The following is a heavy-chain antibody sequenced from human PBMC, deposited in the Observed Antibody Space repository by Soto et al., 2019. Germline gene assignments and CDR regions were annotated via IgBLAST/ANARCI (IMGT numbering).Heavy chain of an antibody. CDR3: AKDRTSTWTWYFDY. Sequence: GSLRLSCAASGFTFSSYGMHWVRQAPGKGLEWVAVISYDGSNKYYADSVKGRFTISRDNSKNTLYLQMNSLRAEDTAVYYCAKDRTSTWTWYFDYWGQGTLVTVSS. D-gene: IGHD1-7*01. CDR2: ISYDGSNK. CDR1: GFTFSSYG. V-gene: IGHV3-30*18. J-gene: IGHJ4*02.